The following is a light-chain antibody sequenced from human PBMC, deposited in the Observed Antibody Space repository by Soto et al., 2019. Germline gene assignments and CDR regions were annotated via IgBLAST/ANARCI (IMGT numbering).Light chain of an antibody. CDR2: GAS. Sequence: EVVMTQSPATLSVSPGERATLSCGASQSVRSYLAWYQQKPGQAPRLLIHGASTRAPGIPARFSGSGSGTDFTLTISSLQSEDFAVYYCHQYDHWPQTFGQGTKVEI. CDR1: QSVRSY. CDR3: HQYDHWPQT. V-gene: IGKV3-15*01. J-gene: IGKJ1*01.